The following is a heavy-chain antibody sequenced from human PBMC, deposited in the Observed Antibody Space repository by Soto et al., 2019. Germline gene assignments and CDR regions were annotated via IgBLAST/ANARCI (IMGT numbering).Heavy chain of an antibody. CDR2: MSYDGSNK. D-gene: IGHD6-19*01. Sequence: QVQLVESGGGVVQPGRSLRLSCAASGFTFSSYAMHWVRQAPGKGLEWVAVMSYDGSNKYYADSVKGRFTISRDNSKNTLYLQMNSLRAEDTAVYYCARQQWRGTDYWGHGTLVTVSS. J-gene: IGHJ4*01. CDR1: GFTFSSYA. CDR3: ARQQWRGTDY. V-gene: IGHV3-30-3*01.